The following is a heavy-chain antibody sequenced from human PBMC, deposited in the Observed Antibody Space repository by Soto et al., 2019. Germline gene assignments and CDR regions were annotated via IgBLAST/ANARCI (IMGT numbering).Heavy chain of an antibody. CDR3: VRGRGSISYSMYYFDY. D-gene: IGHD3-22*01. J-gene: IGHJ4*02. CDR1: GGSISSGDYY. CDR2: ISYSGST. Sequence: NPSETLSLTCTVSGGSISSGDYYWNWIRQLPXKGLEWIGYISYSGSTHYNPSLKSRVTISVDTSKNQFSLKLSSVTAADTAVYYCVRGRGSISYSMYYFDYWGQGSLVTVSS. V-gene: IGHV4-31*03.